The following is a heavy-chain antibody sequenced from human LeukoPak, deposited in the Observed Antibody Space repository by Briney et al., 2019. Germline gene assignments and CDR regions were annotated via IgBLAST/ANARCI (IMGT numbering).Heavy chain of an antibody. CDR3: ARDGDIAAAGTPY. CDR2: IGGSGGST. D-gene: IGHD6-13*01. J-gene: IGHJ4*02. CDR1: GFTFSSYA. Sequence: PGGSLRLSCAASGFTFSSYAMSWVRQAPGKGLEWVSSIGGSGGSTYYADSVKGRFTISRDNAKNSLYLQMNSLRAEDTAVYYCARDGDIAAAGTPYWGQGTLVIVSS. V-gene: IGHV3-23*01.